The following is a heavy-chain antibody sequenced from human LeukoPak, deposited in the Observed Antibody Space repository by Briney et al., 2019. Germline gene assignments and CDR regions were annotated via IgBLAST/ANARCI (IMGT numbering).Heavy chain of an antibody. CDR1: GGSISSGGYY. CDR2: IYYSGNT. Sequence: SETLSLTCSVSGGSISSGGYYWSWVRQPPGKGLEWIGSIYYSGNTYYNPSLKSRVTMSVDTSKNQFSLNLSSVTAADTAVYYCASYPKYYGSEGWVAFDIWGQGTMVTVSS. D-gene: IGHD3-10*01. V-gene: IGHV4-39*07. J-gene: IGHJ3*02. CDR3: ASYPKYYGSEGWVAFDI.